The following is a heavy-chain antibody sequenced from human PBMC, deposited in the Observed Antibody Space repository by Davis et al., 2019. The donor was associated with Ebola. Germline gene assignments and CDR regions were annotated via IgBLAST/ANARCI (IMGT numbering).Heavy chain of an antibody. V-gene: IGHV3-30-3*01. Sequence: PGGSLRLSCAASGFTFSSYAMHWVRQAPGKGLEWVAVISYDGSNKYYADSVKGRFTISRDNSKNTLYLQMNSLRAEDTAVYYCAKDGASSSWNNYYYYGMDVWGQGTTVTVSS. CDR3: AKDGASSSWNNYYYYGMDV. J-gene: IGHJ6*02. D-gene: IGHD6-13*01. CDR1: GFTFSSYA. CDR2: ISYDGSNK.